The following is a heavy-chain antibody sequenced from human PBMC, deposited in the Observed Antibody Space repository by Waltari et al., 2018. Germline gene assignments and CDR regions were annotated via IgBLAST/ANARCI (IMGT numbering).Heavy chain of an antibody. V-gene: IGHV3-74*01. CDR1: GVSFITSW. Sequence: EVQLVESGGGLVQPGGSLRLSCAASGVSFITSWMHWVRQAPGEGLVWVSRLSSAGSITNYADSVKGRFTISGDSAKNTLYLQMNSLRAEDTAVYYCLRGADLRGQGIPVIVSS. D-gene: IGHD3-3*01. CDR3: LRGADL. J-gene: IGHJ4*02. CDR2: LSSAGSIT.